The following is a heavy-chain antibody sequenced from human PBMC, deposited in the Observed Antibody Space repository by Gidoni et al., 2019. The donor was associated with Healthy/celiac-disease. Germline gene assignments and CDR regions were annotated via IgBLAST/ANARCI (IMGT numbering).Heavy chain of an antibody. Sequence: QVRLQESGPGLVKPSETLSLTCAVSGYSISSGYYWGWIRQPPGKGLEWIGSIYHSGSTYYNPSLKSRVTISVDTSKNQFSLKLSSVTAADTAVYYCASTDSRINWFDPWGQGTLVTVSS. D-gene: IGHD4-17*01. V-gene: IGHV4-38-2*01. CDR2: IYHSGST. CDR3: ASTDSRINWFDP. CDR1: GYSISSGYY. J-gene: IGHJ5*02.